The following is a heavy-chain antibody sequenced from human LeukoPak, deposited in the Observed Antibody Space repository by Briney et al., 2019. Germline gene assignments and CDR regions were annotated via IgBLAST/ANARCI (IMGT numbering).Heavy chain of an antibody. CDR2: ISTSSIYI. CDR3: ARGPSGYHNT. V-gene: IGHV3-21*01. Sequence: GGSLRLSCAASGFTVSSNYMSWVRQAPGKGLEWVSSISTSSIYIYYADSMKGRFTISRDNAKNSLYLQMNSLRAEDTAVYYCARGPSGYHNTGGQGTLVTVSS. D-gene: IGHD5-12*01. J-gene: IGHJ4*02. CDR1: GFTVSSNY.